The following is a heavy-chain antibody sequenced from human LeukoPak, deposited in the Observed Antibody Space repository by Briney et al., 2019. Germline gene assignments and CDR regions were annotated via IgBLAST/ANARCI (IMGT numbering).Heavy chain of an antibody. D-gene: IGHD3-22*01. CDR3: ASTHYYDSSGPLGN. CDR1: GGTFSSYA. V-gene: IGHV1-69*13. Sequence: SVKVSCKASGGTFSSYAISWVRQAPGQGLEWMGGIIPIFGTANYAQKFQGRVTITADESTSTAYMELSSLRSEDTAVYYCASTHYYDSSGPLGNWGQGTLVTVS. J-gene: IGHJ4*02. CDR2: IIPIFGTA.